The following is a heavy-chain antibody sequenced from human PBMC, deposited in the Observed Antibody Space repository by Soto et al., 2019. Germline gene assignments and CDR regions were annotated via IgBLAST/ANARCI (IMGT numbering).Heavy chain of an antibody. CDR3: ARIFALAHLNMVRGFFDY. D-gene: IGHD3-10*01. CDR2: ISSSSSYI. V-gene: IGHV3-21*01. CDR1: GFTFSSYS. J-gene: IGHJ4*02. Sequence: PGGSLRLSCAASGFTFSSYSMNWVRQAPGKGLEWVSSISSSSSYIYYADSVKGRFTISRDNAKNSLYLQMNSLRAEDTAVYYCARIFALAHLNMVRGFFDYWGQGTLVTVSS.